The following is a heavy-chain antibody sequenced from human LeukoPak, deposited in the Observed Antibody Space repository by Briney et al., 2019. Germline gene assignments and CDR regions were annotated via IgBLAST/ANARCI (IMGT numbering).Heavy chain of an antibody. V-gene: IGHV4-4*07. Sequence: SETLSLTCTVSGGSISSYYWSWIRQPAGKGLEWIGRIYTGGSTSYNPSLKSRVTMSVDTSKNQFSLKLSSVTAADTAVYYCARDGGYSGYDYLAVGYYFDYWGQGTLVTVSS. CDR2: IYTGGST. CDR1: GGSISSYY. D-gene: IGHD5-12*01. CDR3: ARDGGYSGYDYLAVGYYFDY. J-gene: IGHJ4*02.